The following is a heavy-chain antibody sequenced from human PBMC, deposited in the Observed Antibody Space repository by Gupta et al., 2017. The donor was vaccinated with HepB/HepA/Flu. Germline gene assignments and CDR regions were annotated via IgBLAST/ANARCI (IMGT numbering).Heavy chain of an antibody. Sequence: QVQLQQWGAGLLKPSETLSLTCAVYGGSFSGYYWSWIRQPPGKGLEWIGEINHSGSTNYNPSLKSRVTISVDTSKNQFSLKLSSVTAADTAVYYCARGRGKYYYYYMDVWGKGTTVTLSS. CDR2: INHSGST. CDR3: ARGRGKYYYYYMDV. J-gene: IGHJ6*03. CDR1: GGSFSGYY. D-gene: IGHD4-23*01. V-gene: IGHV4-34*01.